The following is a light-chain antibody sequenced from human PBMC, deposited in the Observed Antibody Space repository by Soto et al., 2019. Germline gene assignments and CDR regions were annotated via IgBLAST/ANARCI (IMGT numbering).Light chain of an antibody. CDR1: QSVRSNY. J-gene: IGKJ1*01. Sequence: EIVLTQSPGTLSLSPGERATLSCRASQSVRSNYLAWYQQKPCQAPRLLIYNSSTRATGIPDRVSGSGSGTDFTLTITRLEPEDFALYYCQQSRDSAQPFGQATQGEIK. V-gene: IGKV3-20*01. CDR2: NSS. CDR3: QQSRDSAQP.